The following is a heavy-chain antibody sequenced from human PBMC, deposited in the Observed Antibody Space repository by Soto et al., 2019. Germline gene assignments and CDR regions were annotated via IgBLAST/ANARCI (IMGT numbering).Heavy chain of an antibody. V-gene: IGHV4-34*01. CDR2: INHSGST. CDR1: GFTFSDYY. J-gene: IGHJ3*02. Sequence: GSLRLSCAASGFTFSDYYMSWIRQAPGKGLEWIGEINHSGSTNYNPSLKSRVTISVDTSKNQFSLKLSSVTAADTAVYYCARRVVAATLNAFDIWGQGTMVTVSS. D-gene: IGHD2-15*01. CDR3: ARRVVAATLNAFDI.